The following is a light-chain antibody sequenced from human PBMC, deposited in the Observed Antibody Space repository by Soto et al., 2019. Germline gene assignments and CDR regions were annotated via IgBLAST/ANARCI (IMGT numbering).Light chain of an antibody. J-gene: IGKJ5*01. CDR2: DAS. CDR1: QTISSW. Sequence: DIQMTQSPSTLSASVRDRVTITCRASQTISSWLAWFQQRPGRAPKLLIYDASNLETGVPSGFSGSGSGTDFTFTISSLQPEDIATYYCQQYDNGLLAITFGQGTRLEIK. V-gene: IGKV1-33*01. CDR3: QQYDNGLLAIT.